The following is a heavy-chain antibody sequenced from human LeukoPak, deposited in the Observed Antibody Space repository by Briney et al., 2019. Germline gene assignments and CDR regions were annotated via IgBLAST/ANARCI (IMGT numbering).Heavy chain of an antibody. J-gene: IGHJ4*02. CDR1: GFTFSSYS. V-gene: IGHV3-21*01. CDR2: ISSSSSYI. CDR3: ARGRGYYDSSCYNY. Sequence: GGSLRLSCAASGFTFSSYSMNWVRQAPGKGLELVSSISSSSSYIYYADSVKGRFTISRDNAKNSLYLQMNSLRAEDTAVYYCARGRGYYDSSCYNYWGQGTLVTVSS. D-gene: IGHD3-22*01.